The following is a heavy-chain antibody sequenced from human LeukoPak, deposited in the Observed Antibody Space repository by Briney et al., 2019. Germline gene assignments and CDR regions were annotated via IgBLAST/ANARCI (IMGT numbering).Heavy chain of an antibody. D-gene: IGHD4-11*01. V-gene: IGHV3-33*08. CDR3: ARGLDLGYFQR. Sequence: PGGSLRLSCAASGFTFSSYGMHWVRQAPGKGLQWVAVIWSDGSNKYYTDSVKGRSTISRDNPKNTLYLQMNNLRAEDTAVYHCARGLDLGYFQRWGQGTLVTVSS. J-gene: IGHJ1*01. CDR2: IWSDGSNK. CDR1: GFTFSSYG.